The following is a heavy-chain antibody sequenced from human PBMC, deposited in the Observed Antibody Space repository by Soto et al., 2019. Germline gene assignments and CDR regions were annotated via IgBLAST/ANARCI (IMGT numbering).Heavy chain of an antibody. CDR2: IYHGGST. CDR1: GGSISSSNL. Sequence: SETLSLTCAVSGGSISSSNLWTWVRQPPGKGLEWIGEIYHGGSTNYNPSLKSRVTISVDTSKNQFSLKLSSVTAADTAVYYCARVGGFGATTIDYWGQGTLVTVSS. CDR3: ARVGGFGATTIDY. V-gene: IGHV4-4*02. D-gene: IGHD3-10*01. J-gene: IGHJ4*02.